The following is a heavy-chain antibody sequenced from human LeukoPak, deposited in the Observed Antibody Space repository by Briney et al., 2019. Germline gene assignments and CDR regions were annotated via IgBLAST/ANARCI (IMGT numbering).Heavy chain of an antibody. CDR1: GFTFSTYG. CDR3: ARAVGPFDI. CDR2: IWYDGSIK. V-gene: IGHV3-33*01. J-gene: IGHJ3*02. Sequence: GRSLRLSCAASGFTFSTYGMHWVRQAPGKGLRRVAVIWYDGSIKYYADSVKGRFTISRDNSKNTLYLQMNSLRAEDTAVYYCARAVGPFDIWGQGTIVIVSS.